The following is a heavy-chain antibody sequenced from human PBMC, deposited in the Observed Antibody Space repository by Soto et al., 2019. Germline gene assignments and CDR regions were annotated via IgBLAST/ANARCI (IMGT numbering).Heavy chain of an antibody. V-gene: IGHV3-30-3*01. CDR2: ITYDGSNQ. CDR3: ARAPSGSYPEFDY. J-gene: IGHJ4*02. CDR1: GFIFSSYT. D-gene: IGHD1-26*01. Sequence: GGSLRLSCAASGFIFSSYTMHWVRQAPGKGLEWVGVITYDGSNQYYADSVKGRFTISRDNSRNMLFLQMNSLRPDDTAVYYCARAPSGSYPEFDYWGRGTLVTVSS.